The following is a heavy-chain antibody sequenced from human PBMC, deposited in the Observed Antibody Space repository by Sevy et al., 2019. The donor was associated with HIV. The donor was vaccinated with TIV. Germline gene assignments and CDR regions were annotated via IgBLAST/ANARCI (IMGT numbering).Heavy chain of an antibody. CDR3: ARDKTILEGRYGMDV. CDR1: GFTFSDYN. Sequence: GGSLRLSCAASGFTFSDYNMNWVRQAPGKGLEWVSFISSGSGFIYYADSVKGRFTTSRDNAKNSLFLQMNSLRADDTAVYFCARDKTILEGRYGMDVWGQGTTVTVSS. CDR2: ISSGSGFI. V-gene: IGHV3-21*01. D-gene: IGHD3-3*01. J-gene: IGHJ6*02.